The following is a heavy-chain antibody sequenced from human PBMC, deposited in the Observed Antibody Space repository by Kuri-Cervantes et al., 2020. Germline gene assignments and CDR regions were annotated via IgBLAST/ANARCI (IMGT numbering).Heavy chain of an antibody. CDR1: GGSISSGDYY. D-gene: IGHD3-10*01. V-gene: IGHV4-30-4*08. J-gene: IGHJ3*02. CDR2: IYYSGST. CDR3: ARAPYYYGSGARRGAFDI. Sequence: SETLSLTCTVSGGSISSGDYYWSWIRQPPGKGLEWIGYIYYSGSTNYNPSLKSRVTISVDTSKNQFSLKLSSVTAADTAVYYCARAPYYYGSGARRGAFDIWGQGTMVTVSS.